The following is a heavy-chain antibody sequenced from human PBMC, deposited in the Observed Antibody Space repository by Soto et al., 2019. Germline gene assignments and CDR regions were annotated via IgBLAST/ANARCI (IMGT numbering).Heavy chain of an antibody. Sequence: QVQLVQSGAEVKKPGSSVKVSCKASGGTFSSYTISWVRQAPGQGLEWMGRIIPILGIANYAQKFQGRVTITAGKPTSTPYMEGSGLRSEDTAVFYWAGGGGSFDYWGQGTLVTVSS. J-gene: IGHJ4*02. V-gene: IGHV1-69*02. CDR1: GGTFSSYT. D-gene: IGHD3-16*01. CDR3: AGGGGSFDY. CDR2: IIPILGIA.